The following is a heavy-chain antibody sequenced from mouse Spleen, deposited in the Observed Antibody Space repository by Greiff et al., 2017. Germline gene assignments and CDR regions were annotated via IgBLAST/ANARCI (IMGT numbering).Heavy chain of an antibody. CDR2: ISDGGSYT. Sequence: EVMLVESGGGLVKPGGSLKLSCAASGFTFSDYYMYWVRQTPEKRLEWVATISDGGSYTYYPDSVKGRFTISRDNAKNNLYLQMSSLKSEDTAMYYCARDGGTTWFAYWGQGTLVTVSA. J-gene: IGHJ3*01. V-gene: IGHV5-4*02. CDR3: ARDGGTTWFAY. D-gene: IGHD1-1*02. CDR1: GFTFSDYY.